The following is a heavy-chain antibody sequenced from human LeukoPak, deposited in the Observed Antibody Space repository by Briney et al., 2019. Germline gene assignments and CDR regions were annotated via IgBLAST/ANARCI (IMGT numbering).Heavy chain of an antibody. CDR2: IYYSGST. V-gene: IGHV4-39*07. CDR3: ARGGSYSHYYYYYMDV. J-gene: IGHJ6*03. Sequence: SETLSPTCTVSGGSISSSSYYWGWIRQPPGKGLEWIGSIYYSGSTYYNPSLKSRVTISVDTSKNQFSLKLSSVTAADTAVYYCARGGSYSHYYYYYMDVWGKGTTVTVSS. CDR1: GGSISSSSYY. D-gene: IGHD1-26*01.